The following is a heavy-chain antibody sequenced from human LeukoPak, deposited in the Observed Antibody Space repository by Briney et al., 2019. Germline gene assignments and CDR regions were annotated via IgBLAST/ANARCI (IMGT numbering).Heavy chain of an antibody. J-gene: IGHJ4*02. CDR1: RYTFTGAY. D-gene: IGHD3-10*01. CDR3: DRGGSSYRFGEYPYYFDY. V-gene: IGHV1-2*06. Sequence: ASVKVSCKAPRYTFTGAYMHWGRPAPGQGLEWMGRINPNSGGTNYAQKFQGRVTMTRDTSISTAYMELSRLRSDDTAVYFCDRGGSSYRFGEYPYYFDYWGQGTLVTVSS. CDR2: INPNSGGT.